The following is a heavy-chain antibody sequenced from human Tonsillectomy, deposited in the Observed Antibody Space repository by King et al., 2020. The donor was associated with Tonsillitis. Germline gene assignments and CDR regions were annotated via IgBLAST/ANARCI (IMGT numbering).Heavy chain of an antibody. CDR1: GGSVSSGSYY. D-gene: IGHD1-20*01. J-gene: IGHJ4*02. CDR2: IFHSGSL. Sequence: QLQESGPGLVKPSETLSLTCNVSGGSVSSGSYYWTWIRQSPGKGLEWIGYIFHSGSLSYNPSLKSRVTISIDTSKNQLSLNLDSVTAADTAVYYCARGYNWNDYWGQGTLVTVSS. CDR3: ARGYNWNDY. V-gene: IGHV4-61*01.